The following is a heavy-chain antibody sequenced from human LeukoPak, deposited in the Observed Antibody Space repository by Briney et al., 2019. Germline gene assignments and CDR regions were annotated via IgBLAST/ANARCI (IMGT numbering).Heavy chain of an antibody. V-gene: IGHV4-59*01. CDR2: IYYSGST. D-gene: IGHD5-18*01. J-gene: IGHJ4*02. CDR3: AIGYSYGFDY. CDR1: GGAISRYY. Sequence: SETLSLTCSVSGGAISRYYWSWIRQPPGKGLEWIGYIYYSGSTNYNPSLKSRVTISVDTSKNQFSLKLSSVTAADTAVYYCAIGYSYGFDYWGQGTLVTVSS.